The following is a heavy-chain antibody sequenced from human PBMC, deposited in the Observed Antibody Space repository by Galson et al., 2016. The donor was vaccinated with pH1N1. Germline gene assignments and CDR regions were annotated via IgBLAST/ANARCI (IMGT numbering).Heavy chain of an antibody. V-gene: IGHV3-48*01. Sequence: SLRLSCAASGFSFSSHGMNWVRQAPGKGLGWIAYISHDSGSRIIHYADSVKGRSTISRDDAKTSLYLQMNSLRAEDTAVYYCARVPVNHDNWFDPWGQGTLVAVSS. J-gene: IGHJ5*02. CDR3: ARVPVNHDNWFDP. CDR2: ISHDSGSRII. CDR1: GFSFSSHG.